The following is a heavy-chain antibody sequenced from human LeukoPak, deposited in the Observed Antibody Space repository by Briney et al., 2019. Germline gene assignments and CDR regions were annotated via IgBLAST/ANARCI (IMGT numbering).Heavy chain of an antibody. D-gene: IGHD5-24*01. CDR1: GFTFSSNG. CDR3: ARDTRWLQSYYFDY. CDR2: IWYDGSNK. J-gene: IGHJ4*02. Sequence: GRSLRLSCAASGFTFSSNGMHWVRQAPGKGLEWVAVIWYDGSNKYYADSVKGRFTISRDNSKNTLYLQMNSLRAEDTAVYYCARDTRWLQSYYFDYWGQGTLVTVSS. V-gene: IGHV3-33*01.